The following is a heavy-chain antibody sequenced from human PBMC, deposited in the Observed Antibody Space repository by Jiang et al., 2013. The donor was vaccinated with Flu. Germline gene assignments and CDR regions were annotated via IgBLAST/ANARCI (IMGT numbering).Heavy chain of an antibody. CDR1: SGYY. Sequence: SGYYWSWIRQPPGKGLEWIGEINHSGSTNYNPSLKSRVTISVDTSKNQFSLKLSSVTAADTAVYYCARGRDYYGSGSYYNFDYWGQGTLVTVSS. J-gene: IGHJ4*02. CDR3: ARGRDYYGSGSYYNFDY. CDR2: INHSGST. V-gene: IGHV4-34*01. D-gene: IGHD3-10*01.